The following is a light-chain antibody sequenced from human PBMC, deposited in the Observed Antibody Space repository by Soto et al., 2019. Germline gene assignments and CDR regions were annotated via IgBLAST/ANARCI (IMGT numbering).Light chain of an antibody. CDR1: SSDVGGYNY. J-gene: IGLJ1*01. CDR2: DVS. CDR3: SSYAGTNNPYI. Sequence: QSALTQPPSASGSPGQSVTISCTGTSSDVGGYNYVSWYQQHPGKVPKLMIHDVSKRPSGVPDRFSGSKSGNTASLTVSGLQAEDEADYYCSSYAGTNNPYIFGSGTKVTVL. V-gene: IGLV2-8*01.